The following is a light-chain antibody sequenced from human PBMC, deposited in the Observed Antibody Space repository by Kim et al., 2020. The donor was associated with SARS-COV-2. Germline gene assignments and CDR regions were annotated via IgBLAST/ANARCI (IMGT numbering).Light chain of an antibody. Sequence: QSALTQPASVSGSPGQSITISCTGTNNDVGGYNYVSWYQQYPGEAPKVLIYDVRRRPSGVSERLSGSKNVRTASLTISGLRTEDEADYYCSSYTSSGTRVFGGGTKVTVL. CDR2: DVR. CDR3: SSYTSSGTRV. CDR1: NNDVGGYNY. V-gene: IGLV2-14*03. J-gene: IGLJ3*02.